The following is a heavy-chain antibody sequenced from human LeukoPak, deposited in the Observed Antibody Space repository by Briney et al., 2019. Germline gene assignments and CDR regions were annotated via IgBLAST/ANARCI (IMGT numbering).Heavy chain of an antibody. CDR1: GGSISSGDYY. Sequence: SQTLSLTCTVSGGSISSGDYYWSWIRQPPGKGLEWIGYIYYSGSTYYNPSLKSRVTISVDTSKNQFSLKLSSVTAADTAVYYCARLIGVQNAFGIWGQGTMVTVSS. J-gene: IGHJ3*02. V-gene: IGHV4-30-4*08. CDR2: IYYSGST. D-gene: IGHD3-3*01. CDR3: ARLIGVQNAFGI.